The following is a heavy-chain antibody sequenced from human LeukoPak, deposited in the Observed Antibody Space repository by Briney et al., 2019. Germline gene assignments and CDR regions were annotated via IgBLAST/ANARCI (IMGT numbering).Heavy chain of an antibody. V-gene: IGHV4-39*02. J-gene: IGHJ3*02. D-gene: IGHD2-2*01. CDR2: IYYGGSS. CDR1: GGSFSSSTYY. CDR3: EKPLGCFSSGCPYDAFDI. Sequence: PSETLSLTCTVSGGSFSSSTYYWSWIRQPPGKGLEWIGNIYYGGSSYSNPSLQSRLTIYADTTKNHLSLKHSSVTAADTAVYYGEKPLGCFSSGCPYDAFDIWGHGTMVTVSS.